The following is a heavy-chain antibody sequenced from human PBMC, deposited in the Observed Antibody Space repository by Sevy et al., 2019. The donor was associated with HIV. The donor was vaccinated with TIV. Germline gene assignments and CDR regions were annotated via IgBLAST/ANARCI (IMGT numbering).Heavy chain of an antibody. J-gene: IGHJ4*02. CDR3: TIDLVHFL. D-gene: IGHD6-6*01. Sequence: GGSLRLSCVASEFTFSNVWMSWVRQAPGKGLEWVGRIKSKADGGTTDYIAPVKGRFTISRDDSKNTVYLQMNTLKTEDTAVYYCTIDLVHFLWGQGTLVTVSS. CDR1: EFTFSNVW. V-gene: IGHV3-15*01. CDR2: IKSKADGGTT.